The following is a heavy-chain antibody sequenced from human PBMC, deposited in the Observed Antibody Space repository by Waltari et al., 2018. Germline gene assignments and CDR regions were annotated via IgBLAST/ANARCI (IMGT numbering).Heavy chain of an antibody. Sequence: QVQLQQWGAGLLKPSETLSLTCAVYGGSFSGYYLSWIRPPPGQGLEWIGEINHSGSTNYNPSLKSRVTISVDTSKNQFSLKLSSVTAADTAVYYCARPRGVTTVTTHFDYWGQGTLVTVSS. V-gene: IGHV4-34*01. D-gene: IGHD4-17*01. CDR1: GGSFSGYY. J-gene: IGHJ4*02. CDR2: INHSGST. CDR3: ARPRGVTTVTTHFDY.